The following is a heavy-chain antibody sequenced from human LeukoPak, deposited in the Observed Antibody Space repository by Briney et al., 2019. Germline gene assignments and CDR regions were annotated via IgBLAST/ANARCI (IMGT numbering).Heavy chain of an antibody. J-gene: IGHJ5*02. CDR1: GFTVSSNY. D-gene: IGHD3-10*01. V-gene: IGHV3-53*01. Sequence: PGGSLRLSCAVSGFTVSSNYMSWVRQAPGKGLEWVSVIYSGGSTYYADSVKGRFTISRDNSKNTLYLQMNSLRAEDTAVYYCARDYGSREFWFDPWGQGTLVTVSS. CDR3: ARDYGSREFWFDP. CDR2: IYSGGST.